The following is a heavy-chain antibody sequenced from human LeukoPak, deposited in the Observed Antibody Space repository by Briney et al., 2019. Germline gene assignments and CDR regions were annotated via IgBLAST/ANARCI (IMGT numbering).Heavy chain of an antibody. J-gene: IGHJ4*02. CDR3: TTYSSSWYCLY. D-gene: IGHD6-13*01. CDR1: GFTFSSYA. CDR2: IKSKTDGGTT. Sequence: GGSLRLSCAASGFTFSSYAMSWVRQAPGKGLEWVGRIKSKTDGGTTDYAAPVKGRFTISRDDSKNTLYLQMNSLKTEDTAVYYCTTYSSSWYCLYWGQGTLVTVSS. V-gene: IGHV3-15*01.